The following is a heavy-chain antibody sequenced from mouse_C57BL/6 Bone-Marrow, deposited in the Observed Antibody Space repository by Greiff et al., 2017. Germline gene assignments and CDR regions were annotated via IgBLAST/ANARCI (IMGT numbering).Heavy chain of an antibody. Sequence: EVQGVESGGDLVKPGGSLKLSCAASGFTFSSYGLSWVRQTPDKRLEWVATISSGGSYTYYPDSVKGRFTISRDNAKHTLYLQMSSLKSEDTAMYYCARDDWYFDVWGTGTTVTVSS. CDR2: ISSGGSYT. J-gene: IGHJ1*03. CDR1: GFTFSSYG. CDR3: ARDDWYFDV. V-gene: IGHV5-6*01.